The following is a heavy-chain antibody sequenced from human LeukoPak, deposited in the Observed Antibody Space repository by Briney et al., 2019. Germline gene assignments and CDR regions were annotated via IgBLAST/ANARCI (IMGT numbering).Heavy chain of an antibody. CDR2: ISGSGGST. V-gene: IGHV3-23*01. D-gene: IGHD3-16*02. CDR3: AKDLFWDDYVWGSYRYTYFDY. J-gene: IGHJ4*02. CDR1: GFTFSSYG. Sequence: GGSLRLSCAASGFTFSSYGMSWVRQAPGKGLEWVSAISGSGGSTYYADSVKGRFTISRDNSKNTLYLQMNSLRAEDTAVYYCAKDLFWDDYVWGSYRYTYFDYWGQGTLVTVSS.